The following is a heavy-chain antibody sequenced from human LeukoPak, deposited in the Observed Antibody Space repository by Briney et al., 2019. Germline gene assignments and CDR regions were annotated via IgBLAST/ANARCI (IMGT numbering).Heavy chain of an antibody. CDR3: ARRQTYFDY. Sequence: SETLSLTCTVSGGSISPYFWSWIRQPPGKGLEWIGYIYYSGSTNYNPSLKSRVTISVDTSKNQFSLKLSSVTATDTAVYYCARRQTYFDYWGQGTLVTVSS. CDR2: IYYSGST. CDR1: GGSISPYF. V-gene: IGHV4-59*08. J-gene: IGHJ4*02.